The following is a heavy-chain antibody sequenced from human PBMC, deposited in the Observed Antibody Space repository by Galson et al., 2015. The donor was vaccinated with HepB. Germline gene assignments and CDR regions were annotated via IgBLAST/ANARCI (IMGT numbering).Heavy chain of an antibody. CDR1: GFTFRNYA. V-gene: IGHV3-23*01. CDR2: ISNSGGTT. J-gene: IGHJ6*02. D-gene: IGHD3-16*02. CDR3: ARTLYDYIWGNDRYYYGMDL. Sequence: SLRLSCAASGFTFRNYATRWVRQAPGKGLEWVSTISNSGGTTYYVGSVKGRFTISRDNSKNTLFLQMNNLRAEDTAIYYCARTLYDYIWGNDRYYYGMDLWGRGTAVAVSS.